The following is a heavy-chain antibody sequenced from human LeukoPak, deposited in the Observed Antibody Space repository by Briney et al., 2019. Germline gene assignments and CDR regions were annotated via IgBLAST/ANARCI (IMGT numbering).Heavy chain of an antibody. J-gene: IGHJ4*02. CDR2: IYYSGST. D-gene: IGHD6-13*01. V-gene: IGHV4-39*07. CDR1: SGSISSSSYY. Sequence: SETLSLTCTVSSGSISSSSYYWGWIRQPPGKGLEWIGSIYYSGSTYYNPSLKSRVTISVDTSKNQFSLKLSSVTAADTAVYYCARDHVAAAGPTYWGQGTLVTVSS. CDR3: ARDHVAAAGPTY.